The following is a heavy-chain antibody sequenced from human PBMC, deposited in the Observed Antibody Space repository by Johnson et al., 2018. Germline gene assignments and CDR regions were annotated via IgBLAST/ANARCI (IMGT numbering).Heavy chain of an antibody. V-gene: IGHV3-30*18. Sequence: QVQLVQSGGGVVQPGRSLRLSCAASGFTLSSYGMHWVRQAPGKGLEWVAVISHDGTNKFYADSVKGRFTISRDNSKNTLYLQMNSLRTEDTAVYYCAKTYNYGWNYMDVWGKGITVTVSS. J-gene: IGHJ6*03. CDR3: AKTYNYGWNYMDV. CDR1: GFTLSSYG. D-gene: IGHD5-18*01. CDR2: ISHDGTNK.